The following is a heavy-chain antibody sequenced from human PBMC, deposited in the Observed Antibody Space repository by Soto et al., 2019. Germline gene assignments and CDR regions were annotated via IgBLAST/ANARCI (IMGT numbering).Heavy chain of an antibody. V-gene: IGHV1-46*01. CDR3: GREYFDSRGTPPGD. Sequence: GASVKVSCKPSGYTFTHYYMHWVRLAPGQGLEWMGVINPGGGYTTYAQKFQGRVTMARDTSTSTVYMELSSLKSEDTAVYYCGREYFDSRGTPPGDWGQGTLVTVSS. CDR1: GYTFTHYY. CDR2: INPGGGYT. J-gene: IGHJ4*02. D-gene: IGHD3-22*01.